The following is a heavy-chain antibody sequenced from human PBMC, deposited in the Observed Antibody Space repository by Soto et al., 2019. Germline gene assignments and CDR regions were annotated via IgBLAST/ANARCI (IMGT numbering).Heavy chain of an antibody. V-gene: IGHV1-69*12. CDR3: AKGAVAGTPTSYYYYGMDV. CDR2: IMPIFGTV. J-gene: IGHJ6*02. CDR1: GGTFRTYA. Sequence: QVQLLQSGAEVKKPGSSVRVSCEASGGTFRTYAISCVRQAPGQGLEWMGEIMPIFGTVNYAQKFQGRVTITADESTTTVYMDLRSLRSEDTAVYYCAKGAVAGTPTSYYYYGMDVWGQGTTVTVSS. D-gene: IGHD6-19*01.